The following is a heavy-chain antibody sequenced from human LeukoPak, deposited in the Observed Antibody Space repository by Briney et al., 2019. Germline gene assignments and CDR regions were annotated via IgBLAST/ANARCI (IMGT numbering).Heavy chain of an antibody. V-gene: IGHV3-23*01. CDR2: ISGSGGST. CDR3: AKENDYVWGSYRY. Sequence: GGSLRLSCAASGFSFSSFWMGWVRQAPGKGLEWVSAISGSGGSTYYADSVKGRFTISRDNSKNTLYLQMNSLRAEDTAVYYCAKENDYVWGSYRYWGQGTLVTVSS. CDR1: GFSFSSFW. J-gene: IGHJ4*02. D-gene: IGHD3-16*02.